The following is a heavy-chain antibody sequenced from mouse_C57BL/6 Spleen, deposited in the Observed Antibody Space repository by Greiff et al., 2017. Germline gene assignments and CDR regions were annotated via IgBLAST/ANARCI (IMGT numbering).Heavy chain of an antibody. J-gene: IGHJ2*01. CDR3: AISYAYYFAY. CDR1: GYTFTSYW. D-gene: IGHD1-1*01. CDR2: IDPSDSYT. Sequence: QVQLQQPGAELVKPGASVKLSCKASGYTFTSYWMQWVKQRPGQGLEWIGEIDPSDSYTNYNQKFKGKATLTVDTSSSTAYMQLSSLTSEDSAVYYCAISYAYYFAYWGQGTTLTVSS. V-gene: IGHV1-50*01.